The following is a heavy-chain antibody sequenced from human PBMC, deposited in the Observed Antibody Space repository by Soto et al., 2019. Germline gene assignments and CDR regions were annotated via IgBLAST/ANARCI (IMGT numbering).Heavy chain of an antibody. CDR1: GFTFSSYE. D-gene: IGHD6-19*01. J-gene: IGHJ4*02. Sequence: EVQLVESGGGLVQPGGSLRLSCAASGFTFSSYEMNWVRQAPGKGLEWVSYISSSGSTIYYADSVKGRFTISRDNAKNTRYLQMNSLRAEDTAVYYCARGQYSSGGGYFDYWGQETLVTVSS. V-gene: IGHV3-48*03. CDR2: ISSSGSTI. CDR3: ARGQYSSGGGYFDY.